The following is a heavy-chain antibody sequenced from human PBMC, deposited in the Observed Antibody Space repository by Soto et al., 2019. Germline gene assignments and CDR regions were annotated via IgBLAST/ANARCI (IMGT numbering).Heavy chain of an antibody. Sequence: SVKVSCKASGGTFSSYAISWVRQAPGQGLEWMGGIIPIFGTANYAQKFQGRVTITADESTSTAYMELSSLRSEDTAVYYCVRVRESGSYLDYWGQGTLVTVSS. V-gene: IGHV1-69*13. CDR1: GGTFSSYA. D-gene: IGHD1-26*01. CDR2: IIPIFGTA. J-gene: IGHJ4*02. CDR3: VRVRESGSYLDY.